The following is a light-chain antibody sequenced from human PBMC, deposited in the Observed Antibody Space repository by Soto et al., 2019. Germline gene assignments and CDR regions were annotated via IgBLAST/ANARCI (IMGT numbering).Light chain of an antibody. J-gene: IGKJ1*01. CDR1: QSVSSSY. CDR3: QKYGTSPPGT. Sequence: EIVLTQSPGPLSVSPGERATLCRTATQSVSSSYLAWYQQKPGQAPRLLIYGASSMATGIPDRFSVSGSGTDFTLTISRLEPEDFAVYYCQKYGTSPPGTFGKGTKVDIK. V-gene: IGKV3-20*01. CDR2: GAS.